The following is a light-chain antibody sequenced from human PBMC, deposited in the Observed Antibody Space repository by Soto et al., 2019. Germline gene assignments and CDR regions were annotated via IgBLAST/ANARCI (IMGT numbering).Light chain of an antibody. CDR2: GTS. Sequence: EIVMTQSPATLSVSPGERATLSCRASQSVGTNLAWYQQKPGQAPRLLIFGTSTRATGIPARFSDSGSGTDFTLTISSVQSDDFAVYYCQQYTNRPPWTFGQGTKVDMK. CDR1: QSVGTN. J-gene: IGKJ1*01. CDR3: QQYTNRPPWT. V-gene: IGKV3-15*01.